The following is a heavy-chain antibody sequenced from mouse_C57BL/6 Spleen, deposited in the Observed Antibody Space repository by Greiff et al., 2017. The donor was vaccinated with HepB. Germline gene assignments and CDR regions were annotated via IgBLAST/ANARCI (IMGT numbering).Heavy chain of an antibody. J-gene: IGHJ4*01. CDR1: GYAFSSSW. CDR3: ARTNRGYYAMDY. V-gene: IGHV1-82*01. CDR2: IYPGDGDT. Sequence: VKLVESGPELVKPGASVKISCKASGYAFSSSWMNWVKQRPGKGLEWIGRIYPGDGDTNYNGKFKGKATLTADKSSSTAYMQLSSLTSEDSAVYFCARTNRGYYAMDYWGQGTSVTVSS.